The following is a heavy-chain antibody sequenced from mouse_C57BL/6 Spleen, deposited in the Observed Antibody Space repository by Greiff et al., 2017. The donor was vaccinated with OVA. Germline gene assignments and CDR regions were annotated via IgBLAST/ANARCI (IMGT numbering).Heavy chain of an antibody. CDR1: GYSITSGYY. J-gene: IGHJ2*01. D-gene: IGHD1-1*01. CDR3: ARDTVVRVDD. V-gene: IGHV3-6*01. Sequence: ESGPGLVKPSQSLSLTCSVTGYSITSGYYWNWHRQFPGNTPEWMGYISYDGSNKSNPSLQNRIASTRDTSKNQLFLKLNSGTTEDTATYYCARDTVVRVDDWGQGTTLTVSS. CDR2: ISYDGSN.